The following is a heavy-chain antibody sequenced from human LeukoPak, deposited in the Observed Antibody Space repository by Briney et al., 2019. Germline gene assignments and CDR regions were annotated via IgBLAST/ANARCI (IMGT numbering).Heavy chain of an antibody. V-gene: IGHV1-24*01. CDR3: ATRLGEFSSRDAFNI. J-gene: IGHJ3*02. D-gene: IGHD3-16*02. CDR2: SSPGDGET. Sequence: EASVKVSCKVSVYSLTELSMHWVRQAPGKGLEWVGGSSPGDGETIYAQRFQGRVTVTEATSTDTAYMELRSLTYEDTAVYYCATRLGEFSSRDAFNIWGQGTMVTVAS. CDR1: VYSLTELS.